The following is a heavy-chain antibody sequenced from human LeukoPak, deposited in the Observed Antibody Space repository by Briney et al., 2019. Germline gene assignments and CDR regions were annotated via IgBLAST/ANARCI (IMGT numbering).Heavy chain of an antibody. V-gene: IGHV3-30-3*01. Sequence: PGGSLRLSCAASGFTFSSYAMHWVRQAPGKGLEWVAVISYDGSKKYYADSVKGRFTISRDNSKNTLYLQMNSLRAEDTAVYYCARDPSGGSSFYYYGMDVWGQGTTVTVSS. D-gene: IGHD6-6*01. CDR2: ISYDGSKK. J-gene: IGHJ6*02. CDR1: GFTFSSYA. CDR3: ARDPSGGSSFYYYGMDV.